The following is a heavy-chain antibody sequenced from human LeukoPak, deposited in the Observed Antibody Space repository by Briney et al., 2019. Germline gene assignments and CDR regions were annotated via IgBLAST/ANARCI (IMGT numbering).Heavy chain of an antibody. CDR3: AKDIRDGYNFGVY. J-gene: IGHJ4*02. CDR2: ISGSGGST. Sequence: GGSLRLSCAASGFTFSNYSMNWVRQAPGKGLEWVSAISGSGGSTYYADSVKGRFTISRDNSKNTLYLQMNSLRAEDTAVYYCAKDIRDGYNFGVYWGQGTLVTVSS. CDR1: GFTFSNYS. V-gene: IGHV3-23*01. D-gene: IGHD5-24*01.